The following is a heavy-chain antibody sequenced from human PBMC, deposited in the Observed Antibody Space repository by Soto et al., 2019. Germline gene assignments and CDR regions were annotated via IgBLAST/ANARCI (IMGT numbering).Heavy chain of an antibody. V-gene: IGHV3-53*01. CDR2: LYSGGNT. J-gene: IGHJ6*02. D-gene: IGHD3-10*01. Sequence: PVGSLRLSCAVSGFTVSSNYMSWVRQAPGQGLEWVSSLYSGGNTYYADSVKGRFILSRDNSRNTLYFEMNGLRAEDTAVYYCARDQRDGNSWPSSDYHYGMDVWGQGTTVTVSS. CDR3: ARDQRDGNSWPSSDYHYGMDV. CDR1: GFTVSSNY.